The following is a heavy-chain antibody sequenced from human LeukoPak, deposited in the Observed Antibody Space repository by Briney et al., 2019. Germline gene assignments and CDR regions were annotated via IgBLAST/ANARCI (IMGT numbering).Heavy chain of an antibody. CDR1: GGSFSGYY. CDR2: INHSGST. D-gene: IGHD6-13*01. V-gene: IGHV4-34*01. J-gene: IGHJ4*02. Sequence: SETLSLTCAVYGGSFSGYYWSWIRQPPGKGLEWIGEINHSGSTNHNPSLKSRVTISVDTSKNQFSLKLSSVTAADTAVYYCASRPRPYSSSWDAFWGQGTLVTVSS. CDR3: ASRPRPYSSSWDAF.